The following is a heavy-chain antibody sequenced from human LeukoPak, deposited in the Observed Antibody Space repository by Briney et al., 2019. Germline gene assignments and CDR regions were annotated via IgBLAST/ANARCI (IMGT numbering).Heavy chain of an antibody. Sequence: SGGSLRLSCAASGFTFSSYSMNWVRQAPGKGLEWVSYISSSSSTIYYADSVKGRFTISRDNAKNSLYLQMNSLRAEDTAVYYCARPGARYNWNDGAFDIWGQGTMVTVSS. V-gene: IGHV3-48*01. D-gene: IGHD1-20*01. CDR1: GFTFSSYS. J-gene: IGHJ3*02. CDR2: ISSSSSTI. CDR3: ARPGARYNWNDGAFDI.